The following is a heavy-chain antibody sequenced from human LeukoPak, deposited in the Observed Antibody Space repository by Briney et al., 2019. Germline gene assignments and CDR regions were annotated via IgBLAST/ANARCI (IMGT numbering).Heavy chain of an antibody. Sequence: GGSLRLSCAASGFTFSSNYMTWVRQAPGKGLEWVSFINSGGITYYADSVKGRFTISRDNSKNMLYLQMDSLRAEDTAVYYGAIDGNYHISGGQGTLVTVSP. CDR2: INSGGIT. CDR1: GFTFSSNY. D-gene: IGHD1-7*01. CDR3: AIDGNYHIS. J-gene: IGHJ4*02. V-gene: IGHV3-53*01.